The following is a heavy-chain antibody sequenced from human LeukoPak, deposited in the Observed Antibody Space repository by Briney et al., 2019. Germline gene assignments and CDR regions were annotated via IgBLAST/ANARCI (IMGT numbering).Heavy chain of an antibody. CDR2: INHSGST. D-gene: IGHD2-2*02. Sequence: PSETLSLTCAVYGGSFSGYYWSWIRQPPGKGLEWIGEINHSGSTNYNPSLKSRVTISVDTSKNQFSLKLSSVTAADTAVYYCARVRIPYCSSTSCYRRYYYMDVWGKGTTVTVSS. V-gene: IGHV4-34*01. J-gene: IGHJ6*03. CDR3: ARVRIPYCSSTSCYRRYYYMDV. CDR1: GGSFSGYY.